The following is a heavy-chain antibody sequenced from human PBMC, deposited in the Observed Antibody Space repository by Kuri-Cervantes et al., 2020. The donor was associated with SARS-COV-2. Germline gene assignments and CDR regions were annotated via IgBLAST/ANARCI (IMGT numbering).Heavy chain of an antibody. D-gene: IGHD4-17*01. CDR2: IYPGDFDN. Sequence: GGSLRPSCKGFGYSFSTNWIAWVRQMPGKGLEWTGVIYPGDFDNIYSTPFQGQVTISADGSINTAYLQWSTLSASDTATYCCARHSWLEASTEFDFWGQETLGTVSS. J-gene: IGHJ4*02. CDR3: ARHSWLEASTEFDF. V-gene: IGHV5-51*01. CDR1: GYSFSTNW.